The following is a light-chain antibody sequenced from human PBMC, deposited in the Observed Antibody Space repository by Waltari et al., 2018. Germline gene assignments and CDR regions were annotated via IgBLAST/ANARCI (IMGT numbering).Light chain of an antibody. V-gene: IGLV2-14*01. CDR1: SSDVGAYNY. J-gene: IGLJ1*01. CDR3: TSYSASSLGV. Sequence: QSALTQPASVSGSPGQSITISCTGTSSDVGAYNYVSWYQQHPGKAPKPMSYEVSIRPAGVSNRFSGSKSGNTASLTISGLQAEDEADYYCTSYSASSLGVFGTGTKVTVL. CDR2: EVS.